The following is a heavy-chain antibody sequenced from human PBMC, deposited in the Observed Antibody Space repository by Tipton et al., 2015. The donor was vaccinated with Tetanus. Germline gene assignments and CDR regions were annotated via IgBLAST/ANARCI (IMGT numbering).Heavy chain of an antibody. D-gene: IGHD2-8*01. J-gene: IGHJ6*02. CDR2: ISSTSSYI. V-gene: IGHV3-21*01. Sequence: SLRLSCEVSGFIFSNYNMNWVRQAPGKGLEWISSISSTSSYIYYAGSVKGRFAISRDNAKNSLFLQMNSLRAEDTAVYYCARRSLLNYGLDVWGQGTTVTVSS. CDR1: GFIFSNYN. CDR3: ARRSLLNYGLDV.